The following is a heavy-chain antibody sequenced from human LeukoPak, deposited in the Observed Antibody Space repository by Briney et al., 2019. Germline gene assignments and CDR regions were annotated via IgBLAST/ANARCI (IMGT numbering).Heavy chain of an antibody. CDR3: ARFLGIGSQRYYFDS. D-gene: IGHD6-19*01. V-gene: IGHV3-74*01. CDR2: INNDGSST. CDR1: GFAFSAYW. Sequence: PGGSLRLSCAASGFAFSAYWLHWVRQTPGNGLLWVSRINNDGSSTSHADSVKGRFTISRDNAMNTLYLQMNSLRAEDTAVYYCARFLGIGSQRYYFDSWGQGTLVTVSS. J-gene: IGHJ4*02.